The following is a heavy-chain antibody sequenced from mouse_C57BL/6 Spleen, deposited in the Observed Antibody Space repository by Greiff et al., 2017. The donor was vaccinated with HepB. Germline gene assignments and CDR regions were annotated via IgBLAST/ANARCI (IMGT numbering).Heavy chain of an antibody. V-gene: IGHV14-4*01. J-gene: IGHJ2*01. D-gene: IGHD1-1*02. CDR3: TTMVRFDY. Sequence: VQLQQSGAELVRPGASVKLSCTASGFNIKDDYMHWVKQRPEQGLEWIGWIDPENGDTEYASKFQGKATITEDTSSNTAYLQLSSLTSEDTAVYYCTTMVRFDYWGQGTTLTVSS. CDR1: GFNIKDDY. CDR2: IDPENGDT.